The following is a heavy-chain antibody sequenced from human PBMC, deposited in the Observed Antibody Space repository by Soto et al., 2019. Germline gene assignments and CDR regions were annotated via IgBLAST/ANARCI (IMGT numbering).Heavy chain of an antibody. D-gene: IGHD3-22*01. Sequence: PSETLSLTCTVSGGSISSGDYYWSWIRQPPGKGLEWIGYIYYSGSTYYNPSLKSRVTISVDTSKNQFSLKLSSVTAADTAVYYCARGVYDYYDSSGYPMNWFDPWGQGTLVTAPQ. CDR1: GGSISSGDYY. J-gene: IGHJ5*02. V-gene: IGHV4-30-4*01. CDR2: IYYSGST. CDR3: ARGVYDYYDSSGYPMNWFDP.